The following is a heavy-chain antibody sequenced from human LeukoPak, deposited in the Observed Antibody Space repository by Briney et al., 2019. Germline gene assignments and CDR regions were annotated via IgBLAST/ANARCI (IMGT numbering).Heavy chain of an antibody. CDR3: ARERSYCSGATCSLDL. CDR2: ISGSGGST. J-gene: IGHJ5*02. Sequence: GGSLRLSCAASGFTFSSYAMSWVRQAPGKGLEWVSAISGSGGSTYYADSVKGRFTISRDNSKNTLYLQMNSLRAEDTAVYFCARERSYCSGATCSLDLWGQGTLVTVSS. D-gene: IGHD2-15*01. CDR1: GFTFSSYA. V-gene: IGHV3-23*01.